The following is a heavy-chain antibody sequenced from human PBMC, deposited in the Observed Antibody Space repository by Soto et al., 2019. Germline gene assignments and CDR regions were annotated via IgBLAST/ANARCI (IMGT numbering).Heavy chain of an antibody. CDR1: GFTFSSYA. CDR3: ASRTSGWYFDY. V-gene: IGHV3-23*01. D-gene: IGHD6-19*01. Sequence: GGSLRLSCTASGFTFSSYAMNWVRQAPGKGLEWVSVISGSGGSTYYADSVKGRFTISRDNSKNKLYLQMNSLRAEDTAVYYCASRTSGWYFDYWGQGTLVTVPS. J-gene: IGHJ4*02. CDR2: ISGSGGST.